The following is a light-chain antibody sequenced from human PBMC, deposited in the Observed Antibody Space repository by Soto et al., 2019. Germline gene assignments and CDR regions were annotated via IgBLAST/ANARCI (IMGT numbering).Light chain of an antibody. CDR3: QQYGSSGT. CDR2: DAS. Sequence: IVTTQSPGTLSVSPVVGPTLSSRASQGIGSTLAWYQHKPGQPPRLLIYDASNRATGIPDRFSGSGSGTDFTLTISRLEPEDFAVYYCQQYGSSGTFGQGNKVDIK. CDR1: QGIGST. V-gene: IGKV3-20*01. J-gene: IGKJ1*01.